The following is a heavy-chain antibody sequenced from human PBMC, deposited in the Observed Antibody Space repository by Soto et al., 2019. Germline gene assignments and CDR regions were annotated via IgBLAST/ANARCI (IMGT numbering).Heavy chain of an antibody. CDR3: ARDPYEAAGTDY. CDR2: ISSSSSYI. Sequence: ESGGGLVKPGGSLRLSCAASGFTFSSYSMNWVRQAPGKGLEWVSSISSSSSYIYYADSVKGRFTISRDNAKNSLYLQMNSLRAEDTAVYYCARDPYEAAGTDYWGQGTLVTVSS. CDR1: GFTFSSYS. V-gene: IGHV3-21*01. J-gene: IGHJ4*02. D-gene: IGHD6-13*01.